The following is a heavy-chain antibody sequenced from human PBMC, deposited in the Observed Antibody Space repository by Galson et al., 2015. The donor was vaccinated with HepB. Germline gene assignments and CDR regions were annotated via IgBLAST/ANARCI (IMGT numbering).Heavy chain of an antibody. CDR3: AKASRYGSGNWPYLYSDS. J-gene: IGHJ4*02. Sequence: SLRLSCAASGFTFSSYAMTWVRQAPGKGLEWVSVITGSGGTTYYADSVKGRFTISRDNSKNTLYLQMNSLRAEDTAVYYCAKASRYGSGNWPYLYSDSWGQGALVTVSS. D-gene: IGHD3-10*01. CDR2: ITGSGGTT. CDR1: GFTFSSYA. V-gene: IGHV3-23*01.